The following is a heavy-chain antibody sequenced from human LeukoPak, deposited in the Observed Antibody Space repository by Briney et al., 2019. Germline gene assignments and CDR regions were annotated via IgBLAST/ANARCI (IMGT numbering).Heavy chain of an antibody. V-gene: IGHV3-13*01. CDR1: GFTFSSYD. CDR2: IGTAGDT. CDR3: ARGGYCSGGSCYSDYYYGMDV. J-gene: IGHJ6*02. Sequence: GGSLRLSCAASGFTFSSYDMHWVRQATGKGLEWVSAIGTAGDTYYPGSVKGRFTISRENAKNSLYLQMNSLRAGDTAVYYCARGGYCSGGSCYSDYYYGMDVWGQGTTVTVSS. D-gene: IGHD2-15*01.